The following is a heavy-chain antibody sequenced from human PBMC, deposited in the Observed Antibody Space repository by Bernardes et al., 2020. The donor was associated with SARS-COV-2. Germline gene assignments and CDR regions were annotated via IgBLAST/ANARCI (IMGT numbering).Heavy chain of an antibody. CDR3: ATEYDSGSYWNSFGMDV. CDR2: IYYSGTT. V-gene: IGHV4-59*01. D-gene: IGHD3-10*01. Sequence: SETLSLTCTVSGGSISDYYWSWIRQSPGKGLEWIGYIYYSGTTKYNRSLRSRVTISVDRSNNQFSLKLSSVTTADTAVYYCATEYDSGSYWNSFGMDVWGQGTTVTVSS. CDR1: GGSISDYY. J-gene: IGHJ6*02.